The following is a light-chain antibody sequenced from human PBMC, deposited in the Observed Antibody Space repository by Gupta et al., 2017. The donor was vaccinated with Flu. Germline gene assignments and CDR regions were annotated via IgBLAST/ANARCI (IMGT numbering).Light chain of an antibody. J-gene: IGLJ3*02. Sequence: ATTQPASVSGSPGQSITICCTGTSSDVGGYNDVSWYQQHPDQAPNLMIYEVSNRPSGVSRRFSGSKSGNAASLTISGLEAEDEDDYYCSSYTSSSPWVFGGGTKLTVL. CDR3: SSYTSSSPWV. V-gene: IGLV2-14*01. CDR1: SSDVGGYND. CDR2: EVS.